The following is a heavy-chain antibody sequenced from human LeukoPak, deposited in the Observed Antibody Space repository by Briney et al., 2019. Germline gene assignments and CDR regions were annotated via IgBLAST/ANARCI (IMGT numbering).Heavy chain of an antibody. D-gene: IGHD3-10*01. V-gene: IGHV3-11*01. J-gene: IGHJ4*02. CDR1: GFIFSDYY. CDR2: ISSSGSAK. CDR3: ARVLAVRGYDYFDY. Sequence: GGSLRLSCAASGFIFSDYYMSWVRQAPGKGLEWVSYISSSGSAKYYADSVKGRFTISRDNAENSLYLQMNSLRAEDTAVYYCARVLAVRGYDYFDYWGQGTQVTVSS.